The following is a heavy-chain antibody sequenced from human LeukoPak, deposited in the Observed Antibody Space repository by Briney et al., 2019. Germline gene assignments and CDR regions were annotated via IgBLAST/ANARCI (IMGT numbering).Heavy chain of an antibody. CDR1: GFTFSRYA. V-gene: IGHV3-30-3*01. D-gene: IGHD3-22*01. CDR3: ARDPVYDSSGYLYYYYGMDV. J-gene: IGHJ6*02. CDR2: IEDDGSKE. Sequence: PGGSLRLSCAASGFTFSRYAMHWVRQAPGKGLEWVAVIEDDGSKEHYADSVKGRFTISRDNSKNTLYLQMNSLRAEDTAVYYCARDPVYDSSGYLYYYYGMDVWGQGTTVTVSS.